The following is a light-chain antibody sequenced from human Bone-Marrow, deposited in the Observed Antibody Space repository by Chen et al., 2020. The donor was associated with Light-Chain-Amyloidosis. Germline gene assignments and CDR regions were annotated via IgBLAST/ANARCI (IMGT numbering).Light chain of an antibody. CDR2: GSS. J-gene: IGKJ4*01. V-gene: IGKV3-20*01. CDR1: QTISSNY. CDR3: QQYGTSPLT. Sequence: IVLTQSPGTLSLSPGEGANLYCRASQTISSNYLTWYQQKFGQAPRLLIYGSSSRATGIPDRFTGSGSGTDFTLTSNRLEPEDFAMYYCQQYGTSPLTYGGGTKVEIK.